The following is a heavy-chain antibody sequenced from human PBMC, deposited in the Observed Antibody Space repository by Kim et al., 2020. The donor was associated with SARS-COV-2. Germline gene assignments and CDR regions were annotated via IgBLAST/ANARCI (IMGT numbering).Heavy chain of an antibody. CDR2: ITASAST. J-gene: IGHJ5*02. Sequence: GGSLRLSCAASGFTFSSYAMSWVRQAPGKGLEWVSSITASASTYYADSVRGRFTISRDNSKKTLCLQINSLRAEDTAVYYCAKSWAAAGVGDWFDPWGQGTLVTVSS. D-gene: IGHD6-13*01. V-gene: IGHV3-23*01. CDR3: AKSWAAAGVGDWFDP. CDR1: GFTFSSYA.